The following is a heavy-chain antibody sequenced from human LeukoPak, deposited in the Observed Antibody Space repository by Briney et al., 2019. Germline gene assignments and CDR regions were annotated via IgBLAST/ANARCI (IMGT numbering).Heavy chain of an antibody. D-gene: IGHD3-22*01. CDR2: IFHSGYT. V-gene: IGHV4-38-2*02. CDR3: ARVVQSTDSSGFYLPEYFQH. Sequence: SETLSLTCTVSGYPISSGYFWGWIRQPPGQGLEFIASIFHSGYTYYDPSLKSRVTISVDTSKNQFSLKLRSVTAADTAVYYCARVVQSTDSSGFYLPEYFQHWGQGTLVTVSS. J-gene: IGHJ1*01. CDR1: GYPISSGYF.